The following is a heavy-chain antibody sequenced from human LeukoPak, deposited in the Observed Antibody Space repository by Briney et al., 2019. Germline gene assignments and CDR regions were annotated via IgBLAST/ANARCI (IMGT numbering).Heavy chain of an antibody. D-gene: IGHD2-2*01. CDR2: IGISSGNT. Sequence: GGSLSLSCAASGFTLSGYSMNWVPQAPGKGLEWISYIGISSGNTKYADSVKGRFTISGDKAKNSVYLQMNSLRVEDTAVYYCERDTKYAFDNWGQGTLVTVSS. CDR3: ERDTKYAFDN. J-gene: IGHJ4*02. CDR1: GFTLSGYS. V-gene: IGHV3-48*01.